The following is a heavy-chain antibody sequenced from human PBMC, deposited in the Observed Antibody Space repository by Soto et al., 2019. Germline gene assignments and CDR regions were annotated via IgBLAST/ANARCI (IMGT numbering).Heavy chain of an antibody. CDR1: GGSISGYY. D-gene: IGHD1-1*01. CDR3: ARLEVQAQGYSDR. CDR2: IHYSGTT. J-gene: IGHJ5*02. V-gene: IGHV4-59*01. Sequence: PSETLSLTCTVFGGSISGYYWTWMRQPPGKGLEWIGYIHYSGTTKYNPSLKSRVTISVDMSKNQFALDLSSVPAADTAVYYCARLEVQAQGYSDRWGQGPLVTVSS.